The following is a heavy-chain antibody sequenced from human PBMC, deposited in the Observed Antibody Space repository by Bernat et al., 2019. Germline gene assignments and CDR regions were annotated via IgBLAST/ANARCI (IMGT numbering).Heavy chain of an antibody. CDR2: ISYDGSNK. D-gene: IGHD1-1*01. J-gene: IGHJ4*02. V-gene: IGHV3-30*18. Sequence: QVQLVESGGGVVQPGRSLRLSCAASGFTFSSYGMHWVRQAPGKGLEWVAVISYDGSNKYYADSVKGRFTISRDNSKNTLYLQMNSLRAEDTAVYYCAKDWMERFPYDYWGQGTLVTVSS. CDR3: AKDWMERFPYDY. CDR1: GFTFSSYG.